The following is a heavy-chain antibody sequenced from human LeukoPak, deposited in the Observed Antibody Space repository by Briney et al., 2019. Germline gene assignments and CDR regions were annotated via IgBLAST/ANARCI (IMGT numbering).Heavy chain of an antibody. CDR3: ARVLITIDPYYYYGMDV. CDR2: INHSGST. Sequence: SETLSLTCAVYGGSFSGYYWSWIRQPPGKGLEWIGEINHSGSTNYNPSLKSRVTISVDTSKNQFSLKLSSVTAADTAVYNCARVLITIDPYYYYGMDVWGKGTTVTVSS. CDR1: GGSFSGYY. D-gene: IGHD3-10*01. V-gene: IGHV4-34*01. J-gene: IGHJ6*04.